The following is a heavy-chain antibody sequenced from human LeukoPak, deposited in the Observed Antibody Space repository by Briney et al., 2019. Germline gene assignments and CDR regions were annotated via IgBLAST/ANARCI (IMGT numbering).Heavy chain of an antibody. J-gene: IGHJ4*02. D-gene: IGHD4-17*01. CDR1: GGSISSYY. Sequence: SETLSLTCTVSGGSISSYYWSWIRQPPGKGLKWIGYIYYSGSTNYNPSLKSRVTISVDTSKNQFSLKLSSVTAADTAVYYCARENDYGDYVDYWGQGTLVTVSS. CDR2: IYYSGST. CDR3: ARENDYGDYVDY. V-gene: IGHV4-59*01.